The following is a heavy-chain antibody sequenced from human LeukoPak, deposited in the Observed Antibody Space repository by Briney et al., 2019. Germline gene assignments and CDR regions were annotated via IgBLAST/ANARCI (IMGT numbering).Heavy chain of an antibody. D-gene: IGHD4/OR15-4a*01. J-gene: IGHJ4*02. CDR2: IYSDNT. CDR1: GFTVSSNS. CDR3: ARRAGAYSHPYDY. V-gene: IGHV3-53*01. Sequence: GGSLRLSCTVSGFTVSSNSMSWVRQAPGKGLEWVSFIYSDNTHYSDSVKGRFTISSDNSKNSLYLQMNSLRAEDTAVYYCARRAGAYSHPYDYWGQGTLVTVSS.